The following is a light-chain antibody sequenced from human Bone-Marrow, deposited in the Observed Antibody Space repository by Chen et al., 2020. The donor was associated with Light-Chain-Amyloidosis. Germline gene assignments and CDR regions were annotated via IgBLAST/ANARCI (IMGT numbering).Light chain of an antibody. J-gene: IGKJ1*01. CDR1: PFVRSSY. V-gene: IGKV3-20*01. CDR2: GAS. Sequence: EIVLTQSLGTLSLSPGERATLSCRASPFVRSSYLAWYQQNPRRAPRLLIYGASIRATCIPDRFSGSGSGTDFTLNISRLEPEDFAVYYCQQYGDSRTFGQGTKVESK. CDR3: QQYGDSRT.